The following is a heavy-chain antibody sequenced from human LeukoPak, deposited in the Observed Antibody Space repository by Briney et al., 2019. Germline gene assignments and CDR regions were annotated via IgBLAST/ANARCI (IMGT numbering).Heavy chain of an antibody. Sequence: KSGGSLRLSCAASGFTFSNAWMSWVRQAPGKGLEWVGRIKSKTDGGTTEYAAPVKGRFTISRDDSKNTLYLQMNSLKTEDTALYYCTGSGSYRGAWYWGQGTLVTVSS. J-gene: IGHJ4*02. CDR3: TGSGSYRGAWY. D-gene: IGHD3-10*01. CDR2: IKSKTDGGTT. CDR1: GFTFSNAW. V-gene: IGHV3-15*01.